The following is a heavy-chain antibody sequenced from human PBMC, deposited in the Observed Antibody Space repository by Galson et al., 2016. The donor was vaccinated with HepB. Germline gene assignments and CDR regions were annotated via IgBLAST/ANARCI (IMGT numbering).Heavy chain of an antibody. V-gene: IGHV3-23*01. Sequence: SLRLSCAASGFPFSTYGMSWVRQAPGKGPEWVSGISGSGGSIYSADSVKGRFTISRDNSKNTLYLHLNSLRAEDTAVYFCVKGLYGSGSSGDYWGQGTLVTVSS. CDR2: ISGSGGSI. CDR1: GFPFSTYG. D-gene: IGHD3-10*01. CDR3: VKGLYGSGSSGDY. J-gene: IGHJ4*02.